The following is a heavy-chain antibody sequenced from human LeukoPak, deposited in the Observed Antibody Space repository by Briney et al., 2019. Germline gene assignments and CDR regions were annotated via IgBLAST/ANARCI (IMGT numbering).Heavy chain of an antibody. V-gene: IGHV4-59*01. CDR3: ASIRGTGTTRAFDI. Sequence: PSETLSLTCTVSGVSISSYYWSWIRQPPGKGLEWIGYIYYSGSTNYNPSLKSRVTISVDTSKNQFSLKLSSVTAADTAVYYCASIRGTGTTRAFDIWGQGTMVTVSS. CDR2: IYYSGST. CDR1: GVSISSYY. D-gene: IGHD1-1*01. J-gene: IGHJ3*02.